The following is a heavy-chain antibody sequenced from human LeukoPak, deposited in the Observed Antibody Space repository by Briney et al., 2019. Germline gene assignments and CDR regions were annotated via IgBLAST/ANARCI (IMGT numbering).Heavy chain of an antibody. CDR2: MNPNSGNT. CDR1: GYTFTSYD. CDR3: ARGEYQLLGDNWFDP. Sequence: ASVKVSCKASGYTFTSYDINWVRQATGQGLERMGWMNPNSGNTGYAQKFQGRVTMTRNTSISTAYMELSSLRSEDTAVYYCARGEYQLLGDNWFDPWGQGTLVTVSS. V-gene: IGHV1-8*01. J-gene: IGHJ5*02. D-gene: IGHD2-2*01.